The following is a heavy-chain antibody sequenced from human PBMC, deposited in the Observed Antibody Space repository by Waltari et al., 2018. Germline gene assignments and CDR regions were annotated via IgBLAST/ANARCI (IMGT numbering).Heavy chain of an antibody. CDR2: IWFDGSDK. D-gene: IGHD2-2*02. J-gene: IGHJ4*02. CDR3: AKDAFGNTYLDF. Sequence: QVNLVESGGGVVQPGGALRLSVATSGLTVSTVAMHWVRQARGKGLGWVALIWFDGSDKFYADSVRGRFTISRDNSARTLYLDMDSLRLDDTAMYYCAKDAFGNTYLDFWGQGTLVTVSS. V-gene: IGHV3-30*02. CDR1: GLTVSTVA.